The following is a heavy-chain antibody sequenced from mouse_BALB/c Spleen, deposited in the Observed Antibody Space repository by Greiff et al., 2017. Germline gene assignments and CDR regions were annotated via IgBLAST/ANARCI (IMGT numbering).Heavy chain of an antibody. CDR2: IDPANGNT. V-gene: IGHV14-3*02. J-gene: IGHJ3*01. Sequence: VQLKQSGAELVKPGASVKLSCTASGFNIKDTYMHWVKQRPEQGLEWIGRIDPANGNTKYDPKFQGKATITADTSSNTAYLQLSSLTSEDTAVYYCARFGNYVWFAYWGQGTLVTVSA. CDR3: ARFGNYVWFAY. D-gene: IGHD2-1*01. CDR1: GFNIKDTY.